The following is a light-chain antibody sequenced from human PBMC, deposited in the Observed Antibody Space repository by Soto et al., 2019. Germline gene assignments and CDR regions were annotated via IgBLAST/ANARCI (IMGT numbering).Light chain of an antibody. CDR1: QSVNSNY. V-gene: IGKV3-11*01. CDR3: QQRTNWPLSIT. CDR2: GIS. Sequence: EIVMTQSPATLSVSPGERATLSCRASQSVNSNYLAWYQQKPGQAPRLLIYGISKRATDIPDRFSGSGSGTEFTLTISSLEPEDFAVYYCQQRTNWPLSITFGLGTRLEIK. J-gene: IGKJ5*01.